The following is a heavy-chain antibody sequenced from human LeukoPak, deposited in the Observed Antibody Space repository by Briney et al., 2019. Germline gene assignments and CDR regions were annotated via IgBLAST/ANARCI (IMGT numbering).Heavy chain of an antibody. Sequence: PGGSLRLSCAASGFTFSSYWMSWVRQAPGKGLEWVANIKHDGSEKYYADSVKGRFTISRDNAKNSLYLQMNSLRAEDTAVYYCAKRRDGYNAIDYWGQGTLVTVSS. J-gene: IGHJ4*02. CDR3: AKRRDGYNAIDY. CDR1: GFTFSSYW. D-gene: IGHD5-24*01. V-gene: IGHV3-7*01. CDR2: IKHDGSEK.